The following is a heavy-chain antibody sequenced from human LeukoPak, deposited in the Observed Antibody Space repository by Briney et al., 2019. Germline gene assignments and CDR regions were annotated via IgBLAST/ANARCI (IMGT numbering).Heavy chain of an antibody. Sequence: PGGSLRLSCAASGFTFSSYAMHWVRQAPGKGLEWVAVISYDGSNKYYADSVKGRFTISRDNSKNTLCLQMNSLRAEDTAVYYCARDAKYQLLFVGAFDIWGQGTMVTVSS. J-gene: IGHJ3*02. V-gene: IGHV3-30-3*01. CDR1: GFTFSSYA. CDR2: ISYDGSNK. CDR3: ARDAKYQLLFVGAFDI. D-gene: IGHD2-2*01.